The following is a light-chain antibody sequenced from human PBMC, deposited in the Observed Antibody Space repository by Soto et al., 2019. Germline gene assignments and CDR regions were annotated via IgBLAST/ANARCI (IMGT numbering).Light chain of an antibody. Sequence: IHLRHSPSTLSASVLDRVTLTFRASQSLNTRLACYQQRPGKAPKLLIYDASTLESGVPSRFSGGGSGTEFTLTINNLQPDDLATYICQQYKSYSTFGRGTKVDIK. J-gene: IGKJ1*01. CDR1: QSLNTR. V-gene: IGKV1-5*01. CDR3: QQYKSYST. CDR2: DAS.